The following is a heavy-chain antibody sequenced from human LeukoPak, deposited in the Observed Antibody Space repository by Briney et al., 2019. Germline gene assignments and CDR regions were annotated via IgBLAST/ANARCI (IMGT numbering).Heavy chain of an antibody. CDR1: GGSISTYY. D-gene: IGHD3-10*01. J-gene: IGHJ4*02. Sequence: SETLSLTCAVSGGSISTYYWSWIRQPPGKGLEWIGYIHYSGSSNYNPSLKSRVTISLDTSKNQFSLKLSSVTAADTAVYYCARDPNLYGSGAFDYWGQGTLVIVSS. V-gene: IGHV4-59*12. CDR3: ARDPNLYGSGAFDY. CDR2: IHYSGSS.